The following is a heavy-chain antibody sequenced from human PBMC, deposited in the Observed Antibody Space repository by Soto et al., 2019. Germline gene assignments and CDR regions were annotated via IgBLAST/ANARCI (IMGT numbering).Heavy chain of an antibody. J-gene: IGHJ6*02. V-gene: IGHV4-34*01. D-gene: IGHD6-25*01. CDR2: INHSGTT. Sequence: PSETLSLTCGVYRGSFSGFYWSWVRQTPGGGLEWIGEINHSGTTNYNPSFQNRVTISVDKSTNNFSLKMTSVTAADAAVYYCARGRGYVYGSNFYGLDVWGPGATVTVYS. CDR3: ARGRGYVYGSNFYGLDV. CDR1: RGSFSGFY.